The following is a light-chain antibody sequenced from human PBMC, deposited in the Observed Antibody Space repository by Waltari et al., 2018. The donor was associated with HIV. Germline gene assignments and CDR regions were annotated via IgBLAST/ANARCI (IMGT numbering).Light chain of an antibody. V-gene: IGKV1-16*02. CDR1: QDISTY. Sequence: QLTHSPSSLSASVGHRLTITCRASQDISTYLAWYQQKRGKAPKALIYAASSLQSGVPSKVSGRGSGTDVTLTISSLQPEDVATYDCQQYNSYPRTFGEGTKVEIK. CDR3: QQYNSYPRT. CDR2: AAS. J-gene: IGKJ1*01.